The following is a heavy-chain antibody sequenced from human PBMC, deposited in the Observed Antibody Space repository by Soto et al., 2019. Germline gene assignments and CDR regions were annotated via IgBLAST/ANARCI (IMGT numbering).Heavy chain of an antibody. V-gene: IGHV4-39*01. Sequence: QLQLQESGPGLAKPSETLSLTCTVSGGSISSESYFWGWVRQPSGKGLEWVGTISYSGCPFFNPSLKGRATLSVDTSKNQFSLRLSAVTAADSAVYFCAALLGHCSGGTCFFRWFDPWGQGSLVTVSS. D-gene: IGHD2-15*01. CDR1: GGSISSESYF. CDR3: AALLGHCSGGTCFFRWFDP. J-gene: IGHJ5*02. CDR2: ISYSGCP.